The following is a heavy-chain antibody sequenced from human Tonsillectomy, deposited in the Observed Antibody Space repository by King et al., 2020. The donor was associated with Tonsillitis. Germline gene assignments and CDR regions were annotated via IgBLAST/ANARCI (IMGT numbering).Heavy chain of an antibody. J-gene: IGHJ4*02. V-gene: IGHV4-59*08. CDR1: GGSISSYY. D-gene: IGHD2-2*02. CDR2: IYYSGST. Sequence: VQLQESGPGLVKPSETLSLTCTVSGGSISSYYWSWIRQPPGKGLEWIGYIYYSGSTNYNPSLKSRVTISVDTSKNQFSLKLSSVTAAATAVYYFARHVPSRLTIPRGANPFDYWGQGTLVTVSS. CDR3: ARHVPSRLTIPRGANPFDY.